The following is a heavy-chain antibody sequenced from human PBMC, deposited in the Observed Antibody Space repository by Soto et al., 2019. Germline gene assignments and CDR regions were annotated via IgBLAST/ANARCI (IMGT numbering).Heavy chain of an antibody. CDR1: GFTFSSYS. CDR3: ARDLHSYGYPPFGY. CDR2: ISSSSSYI. Sequence: GESLKISCAASGFTFSSYSMNWVRQAPGKGLEWVSSISSSSSYIYYADSVKGRFTISRDNAKNSLYLQMNSLRAEDTAVYYCARDLHSYGYPPFGYWGQGTLVTVSS. D-gene: IGHD5-18*01. V-gene: IGHV3-21*01. J-gene: IGHJ4*02.